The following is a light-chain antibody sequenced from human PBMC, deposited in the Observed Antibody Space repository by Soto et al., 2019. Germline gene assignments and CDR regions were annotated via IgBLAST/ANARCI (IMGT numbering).Light chain of an antibody. J-gene: IGLJ2*01. CDR2: DVS. CDR3: SSYAGSTVV. Sequence: QSALTQPPSASGSPGQSVTISCTGTSSDVGGYNYVSWYQQHPGKAPKLMIYDVSKRPSGVPDRFSGSTSGNTASLTVSGLQAEDEADYYGSSYAGSTVVFGGGTKVTVL. CDR1: SSDVGGYNY. V-gene: IGLV2-8*01.